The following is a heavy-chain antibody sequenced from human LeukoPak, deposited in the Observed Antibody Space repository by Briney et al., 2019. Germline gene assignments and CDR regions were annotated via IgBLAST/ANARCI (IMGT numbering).Heavy chain of an antibody. Sequence: GGSLRLSCAASGFTFSSYAMHWVRQAPGKGLEWVTFIQYDGTNKYYADSVKGRFTISRDNAKNSLYLQMNSLRAEDTAVYYCAREGIAVVGNWFDPWGQGTLVTVSS. V-gene: IGHV3-30*02. J-gene: IGHJ5*02. CDR1: GFTFSSYA. CDR3: AREGIAVVGNWFDP. D-gene: IGHD6-19*01. CDR2: IQYDGTNK.